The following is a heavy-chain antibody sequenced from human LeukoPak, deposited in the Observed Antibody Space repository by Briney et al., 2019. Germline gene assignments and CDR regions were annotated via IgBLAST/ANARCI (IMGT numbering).Heavy chain of an antibody. CDR3: AKAQAYYYDSSGYPCDY. CDR2: ISSDGSTT. D-gene: IGHD3-22*01. CDR1: GFTFSSYW. Sequence: GGSLRLSCAASGFTFSSYWMHWVRHLPGKGLAWVSRISSDGSTTNYADSVKGRFTISRDNSKNTLYLQMNSLRAEDTAVYYCAKAQAYYYDSSGYPCDYWGQGTLVTVSS. J-gene: IGHJ4*02. V-gene: IGHV3-74*01.